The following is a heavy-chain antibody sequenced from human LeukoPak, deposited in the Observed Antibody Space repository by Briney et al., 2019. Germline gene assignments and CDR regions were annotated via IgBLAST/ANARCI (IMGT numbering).Heavy chain of an antibody. Sequence: SETLSLTCTVSGGSISSGGYYWSWIRQHPGKGLESIGYIYYSGSTYYNPSLKSRVTISVDTSKNQFSLKLSSVTAADTAVYYCARASSSWSVDYWGQGTLVTVSS. D-gene: IGHD6-13*01. J-gene: IGHJ4*02. CDR1: GGSISSGGYY. V-gene: IGHV4-31*03. CDR2: IYYSGST. CDR3: ARASSSWSVDY.